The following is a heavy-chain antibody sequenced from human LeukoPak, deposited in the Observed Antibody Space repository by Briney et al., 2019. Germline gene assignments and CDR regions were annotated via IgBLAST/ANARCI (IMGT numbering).Heavy chain of an antibody. Sequence: SETLSLTCAVSGYSMNSGYYWGWIRQTPGKGLEWIGSMYHSGTTFHNPSLKSRVTISIDTSKNHLSLRLGSVTAADTAVYYCARLDNSAWDFDYWGQGTLVTVSS. D-gene: IGHD6-19*01. CDR2: MYHSGTT. J-gene: IGHJ4*02. V-gene: IGHV4-38-2*01. CDR3: ARLDNSAWDFDY. CDR1: GYSMNSGYY.